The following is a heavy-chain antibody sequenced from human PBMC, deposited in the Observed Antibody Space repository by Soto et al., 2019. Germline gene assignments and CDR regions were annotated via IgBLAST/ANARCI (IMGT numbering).Heavy chain of an antibody. CDR3: AKRFFGSGSPPGAFDV. J-gene: IGHJ3*01. CDR2: ITSSGNGT. V-gene: IGHV3-23*05. D-gene: IGHD3-10*01. CDR1: GFTFSNYA. Sequence: ESGGGLVQSGGSLRLSCAASGFTFSNYAMSWVRQAPGKGPEWVSFITSSGNGTYYADSVKGRFTISRDNSKNTLYVQMNNLRAEDTAIYYCAKRFFGSGSPPGAFDVWGQGTMVTVSS.